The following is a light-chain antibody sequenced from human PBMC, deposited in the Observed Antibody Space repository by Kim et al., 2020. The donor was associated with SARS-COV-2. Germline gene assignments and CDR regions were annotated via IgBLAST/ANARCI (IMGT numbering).Light chain of an antibody. Sequence: QSALTQPPSVSASPGQSITISCTGTSSDVGGYNYVSWYQQPPGKAPKLTIYDDSNPPSGVSNLFSCSNSGNTASLTIAGRQAEDDADYYGSSYTSSSTRVFGGGTQVTVL. J-gene: IGLJ3*02. CDR2: DDS. CDR1: SSDVGGYNY. CDR3: SSYTSSSTRV. V-gene: IGLV2-14*03.